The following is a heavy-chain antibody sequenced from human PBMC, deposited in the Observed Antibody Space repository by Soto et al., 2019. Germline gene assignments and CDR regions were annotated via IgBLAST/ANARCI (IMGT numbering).Heavy chain of an antibody. CDR1: GYTFTGYY. J-gene: IGHJ4*02. D-gene: IGHD5-12*01. V-gene: IGHV1-2*04. Sequence: ASVKVSCKASGYTFTGYYMHWVRQAPGQGLEWMGWINPNSGGTNYAQKFQGWVTMTRDTSISTAYMELRSLRPDDTAVYYCAREVTVASYSFDLWGQGXLVTVYS. CDR2: INPNSGGT. CDR3: AREVTVASYSFDL.